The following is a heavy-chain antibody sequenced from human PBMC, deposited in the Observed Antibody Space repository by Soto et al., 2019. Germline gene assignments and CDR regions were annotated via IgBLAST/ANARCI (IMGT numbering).Heavy chain of an antibody. J-gene: IGHJ6*02. D-gene: IGHD6-13*01. CDR2: ISSSSSTI. V-gene: IGHV3-48*02. CDR3: ARDGRYSSHSVPPHYYYGMDV. CDR1: GFTFSSYS. Sequence: EVQLVESGGGLVQPGGSLRLSCAASGFTFSSYSMNWVRQAPGKGLEWVSYISSSSSTIYYADSVKGRFTISRDNAKNSLYLQMNSLRDEDTAVYYCARDGRYSSHSVPPHYYYGMDVWGQGTTVTVSS.